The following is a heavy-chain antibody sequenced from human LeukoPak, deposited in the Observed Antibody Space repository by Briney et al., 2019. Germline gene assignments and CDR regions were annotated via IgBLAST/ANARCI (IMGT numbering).Heavy chain of an antibody. J-gene: IGHJ4*02. CDR1: GFTFSSYG. D-gene: IGHD3-10*01. CDR3: AKYGPPFDY. Sequence: GGSLRLSCAASGFTFSSYGMHWVRQAPGKGLEWVAVIWYDGSNKYYADSVKGRFTISRDNSKNTLYLQMNSLRVEDTAVYYCAKYGPPFDYWGQGTLVTVSS. V-gene: IGHV3-33*06. CDR2: IWYDGSNK.